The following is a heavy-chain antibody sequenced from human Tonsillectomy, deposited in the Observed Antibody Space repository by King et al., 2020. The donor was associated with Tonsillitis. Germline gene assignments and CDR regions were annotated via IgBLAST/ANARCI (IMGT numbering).Heavy chain of an antibody. D-gene: IGHD5/OR15-5a*01. Sequence: VQLVESGGGVVQPGRSLRLSCAASGFTFSSYAVHWVRQAPGKGLEWVAVISYDGSKKYFADSVKGRFTISRDDSKNTLYLQMNSLRAEDTAMYYCARDLRGVGVYDFDYWGQGTLVTVSS. J-gene: IGHJ4*02. CDR3: ARDLRGVGVYDFDY. CDR1: GFTFSSYA. CDR2: ISYDGSKK. V-gene: IGHV3-30-3*01.